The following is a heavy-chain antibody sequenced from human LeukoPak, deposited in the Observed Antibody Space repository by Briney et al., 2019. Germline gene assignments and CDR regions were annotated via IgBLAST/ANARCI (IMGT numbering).Heavy chain of an antibody. V-gene: IGHV3-21*01. CDR1: GFTFSSYS. CDR3: AKTVGGSYRAEYFQH. CDR2: ISSSSSYI. J-gene: IGHJ1*01. D-gene: IGHD1-26*01. Sequence: GGSLRLSCAASGFTFSSYSMNWVRQAPGKGLEWVSSISSSSSYIYSADSVKGRFTISRDNAKNSLYLQMNSLRAEDTAVYYCAKTVGGSYRAEYFQHWGQGTLVTVSS.